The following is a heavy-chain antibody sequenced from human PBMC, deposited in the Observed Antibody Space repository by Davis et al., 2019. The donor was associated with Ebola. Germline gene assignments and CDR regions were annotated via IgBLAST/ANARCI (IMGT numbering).Heavy chain of an antibody. CDR1: GFTVNNNY. Sequence: GGSLRLSCAASGFTVNNNYMSWVRQAPGKGLEWVSVIYSGGSTYYADSVKGRFTISRDNSKNTLYLQMNSLRAEDTAVYYCARDRSGGRCCEFDYWGQGTLVTVSS. CDR3: ARDRSGGRCCEFDY. D-gene: IGHD2-15*01. CDR2: IYSGGST. J-gene: IGHJ4*02. V-gene: IGHV3-53*01.